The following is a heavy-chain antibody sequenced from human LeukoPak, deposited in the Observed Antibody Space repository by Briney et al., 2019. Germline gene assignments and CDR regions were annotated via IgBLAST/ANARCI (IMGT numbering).Heavy chain of an antibody. V-gene: IGHV1-2*02. CDR2: INPNSGGT. D-gene: IGHD6-13*01. Sequence: GASVKVSCKASGYTFTTYAMNWVRQAPGQGLEWMGWINPNSGGTNYAQKFQGRVTMTRDTSISTAYMELSRLRSDDTAVYYCARAAGTIFDVAFDIWGQGTMVTVSS. J-gene: IGHJ3*02. CDR3: ARAAGTIFDVAFDI. CDR1: GYTFTTYA.